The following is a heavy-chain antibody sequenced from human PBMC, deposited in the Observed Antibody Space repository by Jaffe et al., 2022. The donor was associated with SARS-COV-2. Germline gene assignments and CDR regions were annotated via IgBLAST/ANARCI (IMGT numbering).Heavy chain of an antibody. CDR1: GDSISTNSW. D-gene: IGHD1-1*01. J-gene: IGHJ4*02. CDR2: IYHSGST. CDR3: ARCRATGLYCFDY. V-gene: IGHV4-4*02. Sequence: QVQLQESGPGLVRPSGTLSLTCAVSGDSISTNSWWSWVRQPPGKGLEWIGQIYHSGSTNYNPSLESRVTISVDKSKNHFSLKLTSVTVADTALYYCARCRATGLYCFDYWGQGTLVTVSS.